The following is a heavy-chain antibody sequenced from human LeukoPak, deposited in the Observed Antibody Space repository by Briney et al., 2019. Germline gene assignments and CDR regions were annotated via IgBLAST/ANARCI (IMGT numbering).Heavy chain of an antibody. CDR1: GFTFSSYG. J-gene: IGHJ6*02. D-gene: IGHD1-26*01. CDR2: IWYDGNNK. CDR3: ARDRAKFTSAREGMDV. Sequence: PGGSLRLSCTTSGFTFSSYGMHWVRQAPGKGLEWVAVIWYDGNNKYYADSVKGRFTISRDNSKNTLDLQMNSLRAEDTAVYYCARDRAKFTSAREGMDVWGQGTTVTVSS. V-gene: IGHV3-33*08.